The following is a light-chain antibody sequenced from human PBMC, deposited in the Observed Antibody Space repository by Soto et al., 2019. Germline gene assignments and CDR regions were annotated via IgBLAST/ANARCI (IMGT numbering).Light chain of an antibody. V-gene: IGKV3-11*01. Sequence: EIVLTQSPATLSLSPGERATLSCRASQSVSSYLAWYQQKPGQAPRLLIYDASNMATGIPARFSGSGSGTDFTLTISSLEPEDFAVYYCPQRSNWPAFGPGTKVDIK. J-gene: IGKJ3*01. CDR2: DAS. CDR1: QSVSSY. CDR3: PQRSNWPA.